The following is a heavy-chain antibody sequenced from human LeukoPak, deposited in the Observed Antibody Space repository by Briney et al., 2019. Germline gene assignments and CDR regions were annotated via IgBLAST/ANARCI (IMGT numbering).Heavy chain of an antibody. CDR2: IKSKTDGGTT. Sequence: PGGSLRLSCAASGFTFSNAWMSWVRQAPGKGLEWVGRIKSKTDGGTTDYAAPVKGRFTISRDDSKNTLYLQMNSLKTEDTAVYYCTQIVRGSGSYLPDVWGQGTTVTVSS. J-gene: IGHJ6*02. V-gene: IGHV3-15*01. D-gene: IGHD3-10*01. CDR1: GFTFSNAW. CDR3: TQIVRGSGSYLPDV.